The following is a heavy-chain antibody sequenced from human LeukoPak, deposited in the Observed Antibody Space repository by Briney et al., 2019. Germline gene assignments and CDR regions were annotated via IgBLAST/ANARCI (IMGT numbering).Heavy chain of an antibody. CDR2: IYYSGST. CDR3: ARDRDGYNFDY. J-gene: IGHJ4*02. CDR1: GGSISSGGYS. D-gene: IGHD5-24*01. V-gene: IGHV4-61*08. Sequence: SETLSLTCAVSGGSISSGGYSWSWIRQPPGKGLEWIGYIYYSGSTNYNPSLKSRVTISVDTSKNQFSLKLSSVTAADTAVYYCARDRDGYNFDYWGQGTLVTVSS.